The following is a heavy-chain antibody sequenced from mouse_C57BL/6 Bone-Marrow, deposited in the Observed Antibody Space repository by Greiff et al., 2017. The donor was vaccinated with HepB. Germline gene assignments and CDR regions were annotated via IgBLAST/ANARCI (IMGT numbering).Heavy chain of an antibody. CDR2: ISRGGSYT. J-gene: IGHJ3*01. CDR1: GFTFSSYG. D-gene: IGHD2-2*01. Sequence: EVQRVESGGDLVKPGGSLKLSCAASGFTFSSYGMSWVRQTPDKRLEWVATISRGGSYTYYPDSVKGRFTISRDNAKNTLYLQMSSLKSEDTAMYYCARRQIYYGYDAWFAYWGQGTLVTVSA. CDR3: ARRQIYYGYDAWFAY. V-gene: IGHV5-6*01.